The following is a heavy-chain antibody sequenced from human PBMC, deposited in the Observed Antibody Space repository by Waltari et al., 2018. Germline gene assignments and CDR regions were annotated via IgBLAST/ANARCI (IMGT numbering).Heavy chain of an antibody. CDR1: GGSISSYY. D-gene: IGHD3-3*01. J-gene: IGHJ6*02. V-gene: IGHV4-59*01. CDR3: ARGLGQVRSLDDFWSGYYRGYYYYGMDV. Sequence: QVQLQESGPGLVKPSETLSLTCTVSGGSISSYYWSWLRQPPGKGLEWIGYIYYSGSTNYNPSLKSRVTISVDTSKNQFSLKLSSVTAADTAVYYCARGLGQVRSLDDFWSGYYRGYYYYGMDVWGQGTTVTVSS. CDR2: IYYSGST.